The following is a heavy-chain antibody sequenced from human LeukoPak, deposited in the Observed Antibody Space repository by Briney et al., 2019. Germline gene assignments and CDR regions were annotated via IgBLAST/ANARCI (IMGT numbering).Heavy chain of an antibody. CDR1: GFTFSSYA. D-gene: IGHD3-10*01. Sequence: GGSLRLSCAASGFTFSSYAMSWVRQAPGKGLEWVSGISGSGVSTYFADSVKGRFTISRDNSKNTLYLQMNSLRAEDTAVYYCAKSRGSGLFDYWGQGTLVTVAS. J-gene: IGHJ4*02. CDR2: ISGSGVST. CDR3: AKSRGSGLFDY. V-gene: IGHV3-23*01.